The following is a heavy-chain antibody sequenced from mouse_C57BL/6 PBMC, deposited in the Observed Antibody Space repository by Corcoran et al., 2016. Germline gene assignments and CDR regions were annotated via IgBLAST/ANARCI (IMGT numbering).Heavy chain of an antibody. Sequence: QIQLVQSGTALKKPGETVKIPCKASGYTFTTYGMSWVKQAPGKGLKWMGWINTYSGVPTYADDFKGRFAFSLETSASTAYLQINNLKNEDTATYFCARSEWLPNYFDYWGQGTTLTVSS. CDR3: ARSEWLPNYFDY. CDR2: INTYSGVP. V-gene: IGHV9-3*01. D-gene: IGHD2-2*01. CDR1: GYTFTTYG. J-gene: IGHJ2*01.